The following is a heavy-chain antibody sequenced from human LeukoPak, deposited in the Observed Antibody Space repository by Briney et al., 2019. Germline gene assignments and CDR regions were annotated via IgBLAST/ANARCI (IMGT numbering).Heavy chain of an antibody. Sequence: PGGSLRLSCAASGFTFSSSAMTWVRQAPGKGLEWVSSISSASGYTYSADSVKGRFTISRDNAKNSLYLQLNSLRAEDTAVYYCARDYSDTGSFDIWGQGTMVTVSS. CDR2: ISSASGYT. CDR1: GFTFSSSA. D-gene: IGHD2-21*01. V-gene: IGHV3-21*06. CDR3: ARDYSDTGSFDI. J-gene: IGHJ3*02.